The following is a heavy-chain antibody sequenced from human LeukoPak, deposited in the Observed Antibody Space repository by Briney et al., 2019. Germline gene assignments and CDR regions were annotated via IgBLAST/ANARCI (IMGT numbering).Heavy chain of an antibody. CDR2: ISGLGGST. D-gene: IGHD6-13*01. CDR3: ARDVEARISAAGTFDY. CDR1: GFTFSSYA. J-gene: IGHJ4*02. Sequence: PGGTLRLSCAASGFTFSSYAMSWVRQAPGKGLEWVSVISGLGGSTYYADSVKGRFAISRDNSKNTLWLQMNSLRADDTAIYYCARDVEARISAAGTFDYLGQGSLVTVSS. V-gene: IGHV3-23*01.